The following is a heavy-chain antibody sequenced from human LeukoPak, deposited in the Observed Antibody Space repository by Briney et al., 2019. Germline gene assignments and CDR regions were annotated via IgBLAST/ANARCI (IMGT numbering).Heavy chain of an antibody. V-gene: IGHV3-74*01. D-gene: IGHD6-19*01. CDR3: ARRIGYSSGHSAVYYFDY. CDR1: GFTFSTYW. Sequence: GGPLRLSCAASGFTFSTYWMHCVRQAPGKGLVWVSLINSGGDDTRYADSVKGRFTISRDNAKNTLYLQMNSPRAEDTAVYYCARRIGYSSGHSAVYYFDYWGQGTLVTVSS. CDR2: INSGGDDT. J-gene: IGHJ4*02.